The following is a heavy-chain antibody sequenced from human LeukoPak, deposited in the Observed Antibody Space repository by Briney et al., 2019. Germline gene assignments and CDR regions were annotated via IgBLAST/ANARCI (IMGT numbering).Heavy chain of an antibody. Sequence: ETLSLTCTVSGGSISSSSYYWGWIRQPPGKGLEWVLVIYSGGSTYYADSVKGRFTISRDNSKNTLYLQMNSLRAEDTAVYYCARDLDSHFDYWGQGTLVTVSS. J-gene: IGHJ4*02. V-gene: IGHV3-53*01. D-gene: IGHD3/OR15-3a*01. CDR2: IYSGGST. CDR1: GGSISSSSYY. CDR3: ARDLDSHFDY.